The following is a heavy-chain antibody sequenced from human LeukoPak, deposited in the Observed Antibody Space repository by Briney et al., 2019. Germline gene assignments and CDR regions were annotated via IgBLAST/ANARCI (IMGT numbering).Heavy chain of an antibody. Sequence: GGSLRLSCAASGFTFSSYGMHWVRQAPGKGLEWVAFIRYDGSNKYYADSVKGRFTISRDNSKNTLYLQMNSLRAEDTAVYYCAKVRDLIGEPRDYWGQGTLGTVSS. J-gene: IGHJ4*02. CDR2: IRYDGSNK. D-gene: IGHD1-14*01. CDR1: GFTFSSYG. V-gene: IGHV3-30*02. CDR3: AKVRDLIGEPRDY.